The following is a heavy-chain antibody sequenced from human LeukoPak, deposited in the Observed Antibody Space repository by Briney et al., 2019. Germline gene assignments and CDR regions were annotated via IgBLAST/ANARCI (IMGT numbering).Heavy chain of an antibody. J-gene: IGHJ4*02. CDR2: IKQDGSER. CDR1: GFTFSSYW. CDR3: ARWGLSYTIDY. V-gene: IGHV3-7*01. D-gene: IGHD3-10*01. Sequence: GGSLRLSCAASGFTFSSYWMSWVRQAPGKGLEWVANIKQDGSERYQVDSVKGRFTISRDNAQNSLYLQMNSLRAEDTAVYYCARWGLSYTIDYWGQGTLVTVSS.